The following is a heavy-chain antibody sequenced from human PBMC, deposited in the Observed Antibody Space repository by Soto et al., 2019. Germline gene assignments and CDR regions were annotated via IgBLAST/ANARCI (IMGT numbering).Heavy chain of an antibody. CDR3: ARDSSNSWYSPMDH. D-gene: IGHD1-1*01. CDR1: GVSVNNYY. CDR2: IYSTGRT. Sequence: ETLSLTCTFSGVSVNNYYWSWVPLSPGKGLECIGYIYSTGRTNYNPSLESPVTISVDTSKNHLQMKLRYVTDADTYVYYCARDSSNSWYSPMDHWGQGILVTVSS. V-gene: IGHV4-59*02. J-gene: IGHJ4*02.